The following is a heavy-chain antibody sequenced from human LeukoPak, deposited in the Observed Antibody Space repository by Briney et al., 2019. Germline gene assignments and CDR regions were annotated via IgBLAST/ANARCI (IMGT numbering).Heavy chain of an antibody. D-gene: IGHD6-6*01. V-gene: IGHV1-2*02. CDR2: INPNSGGT. J-gene: IGHJ5*02. Sequence: ASVKVSCKASGYTLTGYYMHWVRQAPGQGLEWMGWINPNSGGTNYAQKFQGRVTMTRDTSISTAYMELSRLRSDDTAVYYCARASIAARGGRFDPWGQGTLVTVSS. CDR1: GYTLTGYY. CDR3: ARASIAARGGRFDP.